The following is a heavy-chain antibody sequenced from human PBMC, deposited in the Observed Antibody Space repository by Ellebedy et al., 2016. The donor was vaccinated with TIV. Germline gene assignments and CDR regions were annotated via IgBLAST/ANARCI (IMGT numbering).Heavy chain of an antibody. D-gene: IGHD3-16*01. CDR2: MYGSGRGI. CDR1: GFTFSPFA. Sequence: PGGSLRLSCTASGFTFSPFAMGWVRQPPGKGLEWVSGMYGSGRGITYSDSVKGRFTISRDNSKNTLYLQMNSLRPEDTAIYYCAKDQVAGDGRWVFDIWGQGTMVTVSS. V-gene: IGHV3-23*01. J-gene: IGHJ3*02. CDR3: AKDQVAGDGRWVFDI.